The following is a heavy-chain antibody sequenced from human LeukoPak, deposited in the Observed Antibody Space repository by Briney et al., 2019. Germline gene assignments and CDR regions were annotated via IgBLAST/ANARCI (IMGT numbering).Heavy chain of an antibody. J-gene: IGHJ5*02. CDR2: IHNVGFT. CDR3: ASETDYSHPNWFDP. D-gene: IGHD4-11*01. Sequence: PSETLSLTCTVSGDSISSRYWWSWVRQPPGRGLEWIGQIHNVGFTKYNPSLKSRVTISVDKSKNHFSLKLNSVTAADTALYYCASETDYSHPNWFDPWGQGILATVSS. CDR1: GDSISSRYW. V-gene: IGHV4-4*02.